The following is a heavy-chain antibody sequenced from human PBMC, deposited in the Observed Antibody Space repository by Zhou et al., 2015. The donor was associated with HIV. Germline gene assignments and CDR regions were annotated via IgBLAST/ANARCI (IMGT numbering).Heavy chain of an antibody. J-gene: IGHJ4*02. Sequence: QVQLVQSGAEVKKPGASVKVSCKASGYTFTSYAMHWVRQAPGQRLEWMGWINAGNGNTKYSQKFQGRVTITRDTSASTAYMELSSLRSEDTAVYYCAREDARASFYYYDSSGYNPFFDYWGQGTLVTVSS. V-gene: IGHV1-3*01. D-gene: IGHD3-22*01. CDR3: AREDARASFYYYDSSGYNPFFDY. CDR1: GYTFTSYA. CDR2: INAGNGNT.